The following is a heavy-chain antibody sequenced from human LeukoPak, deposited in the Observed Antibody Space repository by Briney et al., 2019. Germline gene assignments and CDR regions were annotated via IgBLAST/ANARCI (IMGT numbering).Heavy chain of an antibody. CDR3: ARVEDILVVLGATETKPGDGDAFDI. CDR1: GFTLCSYS. Sequence: GGSLRLSCAVSGFTLCSYSMNSVREAPREGLGRVSSISSSSKYIYYANPARVRFTIPRDNAKSSLYLQMNSLRVEDTAVYYCARVEDILVVLGATETKPGDGDAFDIWGQGTMVTVSS. D-gene: IGHD2-15*01. V-gene: IGHV3-21*01. J-gene: IGHJ3*02. CDR2: ISSSSKYI.